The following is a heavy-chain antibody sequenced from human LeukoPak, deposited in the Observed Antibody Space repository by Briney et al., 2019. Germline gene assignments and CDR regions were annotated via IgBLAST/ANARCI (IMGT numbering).Heavy chain of an antibody. D-gene: IGHD5-24*01. CDR2: IYYSGST. CDR3: ARESGSMRWFDP. Sequence: PSETLSLTCTVSGGSISSYYWSWIRQPPGKGLEWIGYIYYSGSTYYNPSLKSRVTISVDTSKNQFSLKLSSVTAADTAVYYCARESGSMRWFDPWGQGTLVTVSS. J-gene: IGHJ5*02. V-gene: IGHV4-59*06. CDR1: GGSISSYY.